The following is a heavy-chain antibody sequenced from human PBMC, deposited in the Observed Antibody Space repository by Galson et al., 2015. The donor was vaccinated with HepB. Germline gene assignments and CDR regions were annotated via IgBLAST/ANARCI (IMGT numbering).Heavy chain of an antibody. V-gene: IGHV2-5*02. CDR2: IYWDDVR. CDR3: AHTAGWLPDY. D-gene: IGHD5-24*01. Sequence: PALVKPTQTLTLTCTFSGFSLHDNAVGVAWIRQPPGKALEWLALIYWDDVRHYNPSLNNRLAITKDSSKNQVVLTLSDIDPVETATYYCAHTAGWLPDYWGQGTLVTVST. J-gene: IGHJ4*02. CDR1: GFSLHDNAVG.